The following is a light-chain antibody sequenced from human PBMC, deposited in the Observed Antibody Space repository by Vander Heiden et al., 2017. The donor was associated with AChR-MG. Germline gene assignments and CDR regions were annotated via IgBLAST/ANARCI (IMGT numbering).Light chain of an antibody. CDR3: QQYDNLLPIT. CDR2: DAS. J-gene: IGKJ3*01. V-gene: IGKV1-33*01. Sequence: DIQMTQSPSSLSASVGDRVTITFQASQDISNYLNWYQQKPGKAPKLLIYDASNVETGVPSRFSGSGYGTDFTFTISSLQPEDIATYYCQQYDNLLPITFGHGTKVDIK. CDR1: QDISNY.